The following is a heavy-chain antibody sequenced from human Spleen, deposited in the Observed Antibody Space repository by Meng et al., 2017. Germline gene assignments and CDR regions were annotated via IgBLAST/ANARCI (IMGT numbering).Heavy chain of an antibody. Sequence: QLSEVGHGLLNPSPTQSVPVTVPGGSISRGYYSWSWIRQPAGKGLEWIGRIYTSGSTDYNPSLKSRVTISVDTSKNHFSLKLTSVTAADTAVYYCARDVRLGALHWFDPWGLGTLVTVSS. CDR3: ARDVRLGALHWFDP. V-gene: IGHV4-61*02. D-gene: IGHD1-26*01. CDR2: IYTSGST. CDR1: GGSISRGYYS. J-gene: IGHJ5*02.